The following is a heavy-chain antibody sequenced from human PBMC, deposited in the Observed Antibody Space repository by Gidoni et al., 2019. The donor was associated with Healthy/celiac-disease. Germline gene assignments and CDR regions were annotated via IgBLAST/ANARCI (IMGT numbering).Heavy chain of an antibody. V-gene: IGHV3-9*01. CDR1: GFTVDDYA. Sequence: EVQLVVSGGGLVQPGRSLRLSFAASGFTVDDYAMTWVRQAPGKGREWVSGISWNSGSIGDADYVKGRFTIARDNAKNSLYLQMNSLRAEDTALYYCAKGRSGYYYGDVDYWGQGTLVTVSS. CDR3: AKGRSGYYYGDVDY. J-gene: IGHJ4*02. CDR2: ISWNSGSI. D-gene: IGHD3-22*01.